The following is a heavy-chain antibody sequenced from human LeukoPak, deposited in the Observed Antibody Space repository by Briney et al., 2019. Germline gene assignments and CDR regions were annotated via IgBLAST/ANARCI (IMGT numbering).Heavy chain of an antibody. D-gene: IGHD1-26*01. CDR2: ISYDGSNK. Sequence: GGSLRLSCAASGFTFSHAWMTWVRQAPGKGLEWVAVISYDGSNKYYADSVKGRFTISRDNSKNTLYLQMNSLRAEDTAVYYCAKDNSGSFDYWGQGTLVTVSS. V-gene: IGHV3-30*18. CDR3: AKDNSGSFDY. CDR1: GFTFSHAW. J-gene: IGHJ4*02.